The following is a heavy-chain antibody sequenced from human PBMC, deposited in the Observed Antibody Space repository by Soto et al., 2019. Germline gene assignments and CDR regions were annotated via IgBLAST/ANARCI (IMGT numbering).Heavy chain of an antibody. Sequence: SETLSLTCTVSGGSISSGGYYWSWIRQHPGKGLEWLGCIYYSGYTYYNPSLKSRVTISVDRSRNQFSLNLSSVTAADTAVYYCVSGTSFYDVLTGYYVDRWFDPWGQGTLVTVSS. V-gene: IGHV4-39*01. CDR3: VSGTSFYDVLTGYYVDRWFDP. CDR2: IYYSGYT. J-gene: IGHJ5*02. CDR1: GGSISSGGYY. D-gene: IGHD3-9*01.